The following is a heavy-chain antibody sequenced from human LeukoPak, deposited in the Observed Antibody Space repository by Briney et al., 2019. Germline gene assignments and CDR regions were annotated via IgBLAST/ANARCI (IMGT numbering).Heavy chain of an antibody. J-gene: IGHJ4*02. Sequence: PGGSLRLSCAVFGFTFSSYAMSWVRQAPGKGLEWVSTISGSGDNTYYADSVRGRFTISRDNSKNTLYLQMNSLRAEDTAIYYCAKVSWANYFDYWGQGTLVTVSS. CDR1: GFTFSSYA. D-gene: IGHD6-13*01. CDR3: AKVSWANYFDY. V-gene: IGHV3-23*01. CDR2: ISGSGDNT.